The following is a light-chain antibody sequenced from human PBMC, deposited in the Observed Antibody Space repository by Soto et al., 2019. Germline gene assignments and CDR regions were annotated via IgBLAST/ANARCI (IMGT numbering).Light chain of an antibody. CDR3: QQYGSSPPLT. V-gene: IGKV3-20*01. J-gene: IGKJ4*01. CDR1: QTISSNY. CDR2: GAS. Sequence: EIVLTQSPGTLSLSPGERATLSCRASQTISSNYLAWYQQKPGQAPRLLIYGASSRATGIPERFSGSGSGTDLTLTISRLEPEDFAVYYCQQYGSSPPLTFGGGTTVEIK.